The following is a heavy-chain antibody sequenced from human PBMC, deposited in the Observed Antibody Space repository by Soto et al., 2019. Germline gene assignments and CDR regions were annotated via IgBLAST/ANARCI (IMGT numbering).Heavy chain of an antibody. Sequence: QVQLVQSGAEVKKPGASVKVSCKASGYSFTSYGISWVRQAPGQGLAWMGWISAYNGNTNYAQKLQGRVTITTDTSTSTAYMELRSLSSDDTAVYYCARDSGFGESDVWGQGTTVTVSS. J-gene: IGHJ6*02. CDR2: ISAYNGNT. CDR1: GYSFTSYG. D-gene: IGHD3-10*01. CDR3: ARDSGFGESDV. V-gene: IGHV1-18*01.